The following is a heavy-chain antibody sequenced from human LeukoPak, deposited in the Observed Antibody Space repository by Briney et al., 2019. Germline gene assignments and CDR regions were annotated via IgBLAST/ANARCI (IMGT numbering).Heavy chain of an antibody. Sequence: GGTLRLSCAASGFTFSSYSMNWVRQAPGKGLEWVSYISSSSSTIYYADSVKGRFTISRDNAKNSLYLQMNSLRAEDTAVYYCARDSYDSSGIFDYWGQGTLVTVSS. CDR1: GFTFSSYS. D-gene: IGHD3-22*01. CDR2: ISSSSSTI. J-gene: IGHJ4*02. V-gene: IGHV3-48*01. CDR3: ARDSYDSSGIFDY.